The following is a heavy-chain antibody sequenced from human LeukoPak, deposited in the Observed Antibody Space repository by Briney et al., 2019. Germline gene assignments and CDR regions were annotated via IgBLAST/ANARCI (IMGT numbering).Heavy chain of an antibody. CDR3: ARGGEGSYGMDV. CDR2: INPNSGGT. Sequence: GASVKVSCKASGYTFTGKFTHWVRQAPGQGLEWMGWINPNSGGTNYAQKFQGRVTMTRDTSISTAYTELSRLRSDDTAVYYCARGGEGSYGMDVWGQGTTVTVS. D-gene: IGHD3-16*01. CDR1: GYTFTGKF. V-gene: IGHV1-2*02. J-gene: IGHJ6*02.